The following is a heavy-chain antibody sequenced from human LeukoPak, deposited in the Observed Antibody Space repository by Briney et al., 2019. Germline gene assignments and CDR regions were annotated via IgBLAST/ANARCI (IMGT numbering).Heavy chain of an antibody. Sequence: GGSLRLSCAASGFTVSSNYMSWVRQAPGKGLEWVSVIYSGGSTYYADSVKGRFTISRDNSKNTLYLQMNSLRAEDTAVYYCARVSDKSDWGYSSSRAYYFDYWGQGTLVTVSS. CDR3: ARVSDKSDWGYSSSRAYYFDY. CDR1: GFTVSSNY. V-gene: IGHV3-53*01. D-gene: IGHD6-13*01. J-gene: IGHJ4*02. CDR2: IYSGGST.